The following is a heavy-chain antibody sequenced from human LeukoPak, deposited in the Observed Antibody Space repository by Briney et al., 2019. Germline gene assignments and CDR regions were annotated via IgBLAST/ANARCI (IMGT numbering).Heavy chain of an antibody. D-gene: IGHD2-2*01. Sequence: GGSLRLSCTASGFTFGDYAMSWVRQAPGKGLEWVGFIRSKAYGGTTEYAASVKGRFTISRDDSKSIAYLQMNSLKTEDTAVYYCTRDRCSSTSCLNWFDPWGQGTLVTVSS. CDR3: TRDRCSSTSCLNWFDP. J-gene: IGHJ5*02. V-gene: IGHV3-49*04. CDR1: GFTFGDYA. CDR2: IRSKAYGGTT.